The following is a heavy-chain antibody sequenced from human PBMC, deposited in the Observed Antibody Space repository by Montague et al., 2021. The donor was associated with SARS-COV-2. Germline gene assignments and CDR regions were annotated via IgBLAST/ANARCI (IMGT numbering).Heavy chain of an antibody. CDR3: ARGGVWAGVDNSDY. J-gene: IGHJ4*02. V-gene: IGHV3-30*03. Sequence: SLRLSCPASGFAFNNYWMHWVRQAPGKGLEWVAVISFDGSNAWYADSVKGRFTISRDNSKNTVYLQMNSLRAEDTAVYYCARGGVWAGVDNSDYWGQGTLVTVSS. CDR2: ISFDGSNA. CDR1: GFAFNNYW. D-gene: IGHD3-10*01.